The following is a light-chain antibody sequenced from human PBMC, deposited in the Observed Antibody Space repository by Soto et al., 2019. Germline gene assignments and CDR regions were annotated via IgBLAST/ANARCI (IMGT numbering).Light chain of an antibody. CDR1: QSVSSSY. Sequence: DIVLTQSPGTLSLSPGDSATLSCRASQSVSSSYFAWYQQKPGQAPRLLIYAASRRASGIQDRFSGSGSGTEFTLTIKRLEPEDFAVYYCKQYGSSPTCGLGTKVDIK. V-gene: IGKV3-20*01. CDR2: AAS. CDR3: KQYGSSPT. J-gene: IGKJ1*01.